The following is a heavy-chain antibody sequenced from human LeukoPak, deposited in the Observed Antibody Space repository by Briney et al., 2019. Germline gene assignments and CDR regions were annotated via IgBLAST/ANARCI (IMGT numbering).Heavy chain of an antibody. CDR1: GFTFSSYG. D-gene: IGHD3-22*01. J-gene: IGHJ4*02. CDR3: ARDPYYYDSSGYGGDY. Sequence: GGSLRLPCAASGFTFSSYGMHWVRQAPGKGLEWVAVIWYDGSNKYYADSVKGRFTISRDNSKNTLYLQMNSLRAEDTAVYYCARDPYYYDSSGYGGDYWGQGTLVTVSS. CDR2: IWYDGSNK. V-gene: IGHV3-33*01.